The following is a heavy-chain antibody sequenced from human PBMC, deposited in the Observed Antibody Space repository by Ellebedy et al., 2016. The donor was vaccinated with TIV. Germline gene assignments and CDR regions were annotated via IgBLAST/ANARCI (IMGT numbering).Heavy chain of an antibody. V-gene: IGHV4-38-2*02. J-gene: IGHJ3*02. CDR1: GYSISSGYY. CDR2: IYYSGNT. Sequence: MPSETLSLTCTVPGYSISSGYYWGWIRQPPGKGLEWIRSIYYSGNTNYKSTLKSRVTISVDTSKNQFSLKLSSVTAADTAVYYCARDYGSGSHAFDIWGQGTMVTVSS. D-gene: IGHD3-10*01. CDR3: ARDYGSGSHAFDI.